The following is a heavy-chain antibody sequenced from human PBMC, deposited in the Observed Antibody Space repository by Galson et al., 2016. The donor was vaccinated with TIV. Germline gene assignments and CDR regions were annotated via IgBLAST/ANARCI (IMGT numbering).Heavy chain of an antibody. CDR1: GFNFSSYA. Sequence: SLRLSCAASGFNFSSYAMSWVRQAPGKGLEWVSGISGSGFSTFYADSVKGRFTISRDNSKNTLDLQMNSLRAEETAIYYCAKDTGSQPRNWFDPWGQGTLLTVSS. D-gene: IGHD7-27*01. J-gene: IGHJ5*02. V-gene: IGHV3-23*01. CDR3: AKDTGSQPRNWFDP. CDR2: ISGSGFST.